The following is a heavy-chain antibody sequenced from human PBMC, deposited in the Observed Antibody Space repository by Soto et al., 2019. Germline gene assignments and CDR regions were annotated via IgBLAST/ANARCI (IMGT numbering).Heavy chain of an antibody. CDR3: ARGPGGPDGPGDY. D-gene: IGHD2-15*01. Sequence: QVQLVQSGAEVKKPGASVKVSCKASGYTFTSYAMHWVRQAPGQRLEWMGWINAGNGNTKYSQKFQGRVTITRDTSASTAHMELSSLRSEDTGVYYCARGPGGPDGPGDYWGQGTLVTVS. V-gene: IGHV1-3*01. J-gene: IGHJ4*02. CDR2: INAGNGNT. CDR1: GYTFTSYA.